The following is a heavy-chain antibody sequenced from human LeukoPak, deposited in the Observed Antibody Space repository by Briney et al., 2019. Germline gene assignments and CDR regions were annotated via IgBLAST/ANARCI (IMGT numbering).Heavy chain of an antibody. D-gene: IGHD2-21*02. CDR1: GFTFNRCW. V-gene: IGHV3-7*01. Sequence: GGSLRLSCVVSGFTFNRCWMNWVRQAPGKGLEWVAHINPDGRDTYYVDSVKGRFTISGDNAQNSMYLQMNSLRVEDTAVYYCTSWGDTTAEYFQRWGQGTLVTVSS. J-gene: IGHJ1*01. CDR2: INPDGRDT. CDR3: TSWGDTTAEYFQR.